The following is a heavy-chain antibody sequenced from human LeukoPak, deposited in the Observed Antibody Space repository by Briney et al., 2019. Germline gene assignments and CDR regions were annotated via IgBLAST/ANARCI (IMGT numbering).Heavy chain of an antibody. CDR2: ISYDGSNK. CDR1: GFTFSSYG. D-gene: IGHD6-13*01. CDR3: ANSLDSSSWPFDY. Sequence: GGSLRLSCAASGFTFSSYGMHWVRQAPGKGLEWVAVISYDGSNKYYADSVKGRFTISRDNSKNTLYLQMNSLRAEDTAVYYCANSLDSSSWPFDYWGQGTLVTVSS. J-gene: IGHJ4*02. V-gene: IGHV3-30*18.